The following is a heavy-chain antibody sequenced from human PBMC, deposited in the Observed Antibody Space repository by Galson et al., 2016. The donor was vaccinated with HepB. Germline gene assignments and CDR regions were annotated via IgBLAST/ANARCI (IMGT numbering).Heavy chain of an antibody. CDR3: SRSPVRRVIIWQFEN. CDR1: GFSHSTTGVG. CDR2: IYWDDDK. Sequence: PALVKPTQTLTLTCTLSGFSHSTTGVGVGWIRQPPGKALEWLALIYWDDDKRYSPSVASRVAITKDASKNQVVLTMTNMDPVDTATYFCSRSPVRRVIIWQFENWGQGTLVTVSS. D-gene: IGHD3-10*01. J-gene: IGHJ4*02. V-gene: IGHV2-5*02.